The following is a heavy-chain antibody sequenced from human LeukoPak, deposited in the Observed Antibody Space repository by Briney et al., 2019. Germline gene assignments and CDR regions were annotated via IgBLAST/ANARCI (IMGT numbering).Heavy chain of an antibody. CDR3: AREDVSSSWYGTDY. V-gene: IGHV3-21*01. CDR1: GFTFSSYS. Sequence: KSGGSLRLSCAASGFTFSSYSMNWVRQDPGKGLEWVSSISSSSSYIYYADSVKGRFTISRDNAKNSLYLQMNSLRAEDTAVYYCAREDVSSSWYGTDYWGQGTLVTVSS. D-gene: IGHD6-13*01. J-gene: IGHJ4*02. CDR2: ISSSSSYI.